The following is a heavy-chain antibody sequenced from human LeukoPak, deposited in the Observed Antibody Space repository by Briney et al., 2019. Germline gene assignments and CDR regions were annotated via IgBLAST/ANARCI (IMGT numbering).Heavy chain of an antibody. J-gene: IGHJ5*02. D-gene: IGHD6-13*01. CDR3: ARVGYSSSWSPSGNWFDP. CDR1: GFTFSSYS. CDR2: ISSSSYI. Sequence: PGGSLRLSCAASGFTFSSYSMNWVRQAPGKGLEWVSSISSSSYIYYADSVKGRFTISRDNAKNSLYLQMNSLRAEDTAVYYCARVGYSSSWSPSGNWFDPWGQGTLVTVSS. V-gene: IGHV3-21*01.